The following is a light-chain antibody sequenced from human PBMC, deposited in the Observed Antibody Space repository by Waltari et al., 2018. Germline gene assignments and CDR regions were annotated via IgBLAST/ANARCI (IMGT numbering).Light chain of an antibody. V-gene: IGKV2-28*01. Sequence: EIVMTQSPLSLPVTPGAPASISCRSSQSLLYSNGYNYLHWYLQKPGQSPQLLIYLGSNRASGVPDRFSGSGSGTDFTLKISRVEAEDVGVYYCMQAQQAPWTFGQGTKVEIK. CDR3: MQAQQAPWT. CDR1: QSLLYSNGYNY. J-gene: IGKJ1*01. CDR2: LGS.